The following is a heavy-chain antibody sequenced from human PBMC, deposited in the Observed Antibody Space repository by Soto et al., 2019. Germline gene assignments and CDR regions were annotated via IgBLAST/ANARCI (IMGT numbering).Heavy chain of an antibody. CDR2: ISSNGGST. D-gene: IGHD5-18*01. J-gene: IGHJ2*01. CDR3: ARGGRRDGYSRRPPNWYFDL. CDR1: GFTFSSYA. Sequence: EVQLVESGEGLVQPGGSLRLSCAASGFTFSSYAMHWVRQAPGKGLEYVSAISSNGGSTYYADSVKGRFTISRDNSKNTLYLQMGSLRAEDMAVYYCARGGRRDGYSRRPPNWYFDLWGRGTLVTVSS. V-gene: IGHV3-64*02.